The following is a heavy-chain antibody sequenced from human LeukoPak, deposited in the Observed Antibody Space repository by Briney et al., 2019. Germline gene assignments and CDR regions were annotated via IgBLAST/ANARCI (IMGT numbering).Heavy chain of an antibody. CDR1: GYTFTSYG. Sequence: GASVKVSCKASGYTFTSYGISWVRQAPGQGLEWMGWISAYNGNTNYAQKLQGRVTMTTDTSTSTAYMELRSLRAEDTAVYYCAKSYSSGWYDSFDYWGQGTLVTVSS. V-gene: IGHV1-18*01. CDR2: ISAYNGNT. J-gene: IGHJ4*02. CDR3: AKSYSSGWYDSFDY. D-gene: IGHD6-19*01.